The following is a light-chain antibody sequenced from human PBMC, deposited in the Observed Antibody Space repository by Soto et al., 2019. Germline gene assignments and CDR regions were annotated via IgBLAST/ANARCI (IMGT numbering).Light chain of an antibody. V-gene: IGKV1-39*01. Sequence: DIQMTQSPSSLSASVGDRVTITCRASQTVSTSLNWYQQKPGKAPNLLIYAASSLQSGVPSRFSGRGSGTDFTLIISSLQPEDFATYYCQQANSFPLTFGPGTKVDIK. CDR2: AAS. CDR3: QQANSFPLT. J-gene: IGKJ3*01. CDR1: QTVSTS.